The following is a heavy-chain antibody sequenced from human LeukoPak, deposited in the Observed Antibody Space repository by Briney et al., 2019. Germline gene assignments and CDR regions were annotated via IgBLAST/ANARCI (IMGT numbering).Heavy chain of an antibody. J-gene: IGHJ4*02. CDR2: IYYSGST. CDR1: GGSISSSSYY. V-gene: IGHV4-39*07. CDR3: AREGDRYFDY. Sequence: SETLSLTCTVSGGSISSSSYYWGWIRQPPGKGLEWIGSIYYSGSTYYNPSLKSRVTISVDTSKNQFSLKLSSVTAADTAVYYCAREGDRYFDYWGQGTLVTVSS.